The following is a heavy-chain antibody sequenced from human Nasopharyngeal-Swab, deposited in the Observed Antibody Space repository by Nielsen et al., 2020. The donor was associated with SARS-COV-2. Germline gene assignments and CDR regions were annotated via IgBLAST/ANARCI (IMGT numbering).Heavy chain of an antibody. D-gene: IGHD3-3*01. CDR2: ISSSSSYI. J-gene: IGHJ6*02. V-gene: IGHV3-21*01. CDR1: GFTFNNYN. CDR3: ARDGLDYDFWSAYFMDV. Sequence: GESLKISCAASGFTFNNYNFNWVRQAPGKWLEWVSSISSSSSYIYYADSVKGRFTISRDNAKNSLYLQMNSLRAEDTAVYYCARDGLDYDFWSAYFMDVWGQGTTVTVSS.